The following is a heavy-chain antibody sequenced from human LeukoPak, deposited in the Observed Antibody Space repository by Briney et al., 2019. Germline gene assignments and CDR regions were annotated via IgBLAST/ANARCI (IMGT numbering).Heavy chain of an antibody. V-gene: IGHV4-61*01. CDR2: IYYSGST. Sequence: SETLSLTCTVSGGSISSSSYYWSWIRQPPGKGLEWIGYIYYSGSTNYNPSLKSRVTISVDTSKNQFSLKLYSVTAADTAVYYCARGGVNWTYDYWGQGTLVTVSS. J-gene: IGHJ4*02. D-gene: IGHD1-7*01. CDR1: GGSISSSSYY. CDR3: ARGGVNWTYDY.